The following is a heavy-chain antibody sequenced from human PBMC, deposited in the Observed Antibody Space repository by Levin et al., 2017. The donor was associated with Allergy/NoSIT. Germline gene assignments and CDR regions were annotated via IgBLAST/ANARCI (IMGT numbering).Heavy chain of an antibody. Sequence: SGPTLVKPTQTLTLTCTFSGFSLSTSGVGVGWIRQPPGKALEWLALIYWNDDKRYSPSLKSRLTITKDTSKNQVVLTMTNMDPVDTATYYCAHINIAAAPGDFDIWGQGTMVTVSS. CDR1: GFSLSTSGVG. CDR3: AHINIAAAPGDFDI. V-gene: IGHV2-5*01. D-gene: IGHD6-13*01. J-gene: IGHJ3*02. CDR2: IYWNDDK.